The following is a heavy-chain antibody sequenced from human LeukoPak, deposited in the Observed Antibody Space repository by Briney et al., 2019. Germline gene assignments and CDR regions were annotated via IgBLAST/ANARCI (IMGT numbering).Heavy chain of an antibody. J-gene: IGHJ6*03. CDR1: GFTFSSYW. CDR2: INSDGSST. D-gene: IGHD3-10*01. Sequence: GGSRRLSCAASGFTFSSYWMHWVRQAPGKGLVWVSRINSDGSSTSYADSVKGRFTISRDNAKNTLYLQMNSLRAEDTAVYYCARDGGISRVRGVRPPYYYYYMDVWGKGTTVTISS. V-gene: IGHV3-74*01. CDR3: ARDGGISRVRGVRPPYYYYYMDV.